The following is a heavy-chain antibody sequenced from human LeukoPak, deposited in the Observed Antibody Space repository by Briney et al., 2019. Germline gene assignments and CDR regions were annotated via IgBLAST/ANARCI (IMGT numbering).Heavy chain of an antibody. CDR2: IYYSGST. J-gene: IGHJ4*02. Sequence: SETLSLTCTVSGYSIISDYYWGWIRQPPGKGLEWIRSIYYSGSTYYNPSLKSRVTISVDTSKNQFSLKLSSVTAADTAVYYCARRGYCSGGSCYGYWGQGTLVTVSS. CDR1: GYSIISDYY. CDR3: ARRGYCSGGSCYGY. D-gene: IGHD2-15*01. V-gene: IGHV4-38-2*02.